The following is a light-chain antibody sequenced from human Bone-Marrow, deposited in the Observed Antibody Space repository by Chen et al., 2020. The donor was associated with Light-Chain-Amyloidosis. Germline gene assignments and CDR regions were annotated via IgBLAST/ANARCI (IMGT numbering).Light chain of an antibody. CDR1: DLPTKY. Sequence: SYELTQPPSVSVSPGQTARITCSGDDLPTKYAYWYQQKPGQAPVLVIHRDTERPSGISERFAGSRSGTTATLTISGGQAEDEADYPCQAADSSGTYEVIFGGGTKLTVL. CDR3: QAADSSGTYEVI. J-gene: IGLJ2*01. V-gene: IGLV3-25*03. CDR2: RDT.